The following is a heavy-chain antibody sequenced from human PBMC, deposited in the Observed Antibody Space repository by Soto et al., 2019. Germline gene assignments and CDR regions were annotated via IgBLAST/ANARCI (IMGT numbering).Heavy chain of an antibody. J-gene: IGHJ6*02. V-gene: IGHV1-69*05. D-gene: IGHD2-2*01. Sequence: SVKVSCKASGGTFSSYAISWVRQAPGQGLEWMGGIIPIFGNTKYSQKFQGRVTITRDTSASTAYMELSSLRSEDTAVYYCARLGYCSSTSCYLGYYGMDVWGQGTTVTVSS. CDR2: IIPIFGNT. CDR3: ARLGYCSSTSCYLGYYGMDV. CDR1: GGTFSSYA.